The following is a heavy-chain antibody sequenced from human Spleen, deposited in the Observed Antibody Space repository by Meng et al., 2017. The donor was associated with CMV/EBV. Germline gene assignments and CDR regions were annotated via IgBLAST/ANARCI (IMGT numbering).Heavy chain of an antibody. D-gene: IGHD6-13*01. CDR3: AKDDSSSWSFDY. CDR1: GFTFSSYD. J-gene: IGHJ4*02. Sequence: GESLKISCAASGFTFSSYDMYWVRQAPGKGLEWVAFIRYDGSKKYCTDSVKGRFTISRDNSKNTLYLQMNSLRAEDTAVYYCAKDDSSSWSFDYWGQGTLVTVSS. V-gene: IGHV3-30*02. CDR2: IRYDGSKK.